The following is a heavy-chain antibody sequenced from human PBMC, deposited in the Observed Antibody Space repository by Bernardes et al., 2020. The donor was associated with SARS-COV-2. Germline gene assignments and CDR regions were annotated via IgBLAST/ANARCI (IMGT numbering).Heavy chain of an antibody. Sequence: GSLRLSCAASGFTFSTYWMHWVRQAPGKGLEWISRINDDGRSTIYADSVEGRFTISRDNAKNTLYLQMNSLGAEDTAVYYCARSFRSLVIPAFHGMDVWGQGTTVTVSS. J-gene: IGHJ6*02. CDR2: INDDGRST. CDR3: ARSFRSLVIPAFHGMDV. V-gene: IGHV3-74*01. CDR1: GFTFSTYW. D-gene: IGHD2-2*01.